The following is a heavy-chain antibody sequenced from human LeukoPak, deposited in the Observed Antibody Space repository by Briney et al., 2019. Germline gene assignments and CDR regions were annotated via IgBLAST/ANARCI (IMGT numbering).Heavy chain of an antibody. D-gene: IGHD3-10*01. Sequence: GGSLRLSCAASGFTFSSYWMSWVRQAPGKGLEWVANIKQDGSDKYYVDSVKGRFTISRDNAKNSLYLQMNSLRAEDTAVYYCAKIASFGRGGVYFDYWGQGTLVTVSS. CDR2: IKQDGSDK. CDR1: GFTFSSYW. J-gene: IGHJ4*02. V-gene: IGHV3-7*01. CDR3: AKIASFGRGGVYFDY.